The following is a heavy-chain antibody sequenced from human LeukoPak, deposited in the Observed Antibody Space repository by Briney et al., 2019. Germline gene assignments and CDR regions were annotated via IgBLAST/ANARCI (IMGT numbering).Heavy chain of an antibody. Sequence: GGSLRLSCAASGFTVSSNYMNWVRQAPGKGLEWVAVISYDGSNKYYADSVKGRFTISRDNSKNTLYLQMNSLRAEDTAVYYCAKGAVAGTVFDYWGQGTLVTVSS. CDR3: AKGAVAGTVFDY. D-gene: IGHD6-19*01. CDR1: GFTVSSNY. CDR2: ISYDGSNK. J-gene: IGHJ4*02. V-gene: IGHV3-30*18.